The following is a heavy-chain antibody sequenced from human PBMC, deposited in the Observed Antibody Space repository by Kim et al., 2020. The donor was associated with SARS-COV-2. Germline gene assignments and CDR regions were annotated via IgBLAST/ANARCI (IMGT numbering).Heavy chain of an antibody. J-gene: IGHJ4*02. D-gene: IGHD6-13*01. CDR3: ARGGWGSSWYLFDY. Sequence: GGSLRLSCAASGFTFSSYDMHWVRQATGKGLEWVSAIGTAGDTYYPGSVKGRFTISRENAKNSLYLQMNSLRAGDTAVYYCARGGWGSSWYLFDYWGQGTLVTVSS. V-gene: IGHV3-13*04. CDR1: GFTFSSYD. CDR2: IGTAGDT.